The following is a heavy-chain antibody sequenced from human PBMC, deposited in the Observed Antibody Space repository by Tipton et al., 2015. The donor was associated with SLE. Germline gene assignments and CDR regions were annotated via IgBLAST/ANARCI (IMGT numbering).Heavy chain of an antibody. CDR3: AKDRYCGGGTCFASYFDL. D-gene: IGHD2-21*01. V-gene: IGHV3-23*01. CDR2: ISGGGGST. CDR1: GFTFRTYA. J-gene: IGHJ4*02. Sequence: SLRLSCAASGFTFRTYAMAWVRQSPGKGLEWVSLISGGGGSTHYADPVRGRFTISRDNSKNTLSLQLKTLRADDTAIYYCAKDRYCGGGTCFASYFDLWGQGTPVTVSS.